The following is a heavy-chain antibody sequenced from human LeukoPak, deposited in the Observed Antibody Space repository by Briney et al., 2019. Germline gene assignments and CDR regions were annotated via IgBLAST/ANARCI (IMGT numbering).Heavy chain of an antibody. CDR2: MNPNSGNT. D-gene: IGHD2/OR15-2a*01. J-gene: IGHJ6*03. Sequence: GASVKVSCKASGYTFTSYDINWVGQTTGQGLEWMGWMNPNSGNTGYAQKFQGGVTITRNTSISTAYMELSSLRSEDTAVYYCARGLSPYYYYYYMDVWGKGTTVTVSS. CDR1: GYTFTSYD. V-gene: IGHV1-8*03. CDR3: ARGLSPYYYYYYMDV.